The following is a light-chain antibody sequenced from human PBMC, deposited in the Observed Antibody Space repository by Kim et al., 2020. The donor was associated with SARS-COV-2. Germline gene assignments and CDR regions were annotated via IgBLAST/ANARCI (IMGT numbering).Light chain of an antibody. V-gene: IGKV3-20*01. CDR3: QQYAGSPYN. CDR2: GAS. J-gene: IGKJ2*01. CDR1: QSLSTSI. Sequence: FSAGERGTHSCRASQSLSTSILAWYQQKPGHAPRLLIYGASSRATGIPDRFSGSASGTDFTLTISRLEPEDFAVYYCQQYAGSPYNFGQGTKLEI.